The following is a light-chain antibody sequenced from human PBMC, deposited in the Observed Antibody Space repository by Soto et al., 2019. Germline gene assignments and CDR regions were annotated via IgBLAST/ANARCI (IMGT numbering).Light chain of an antibody. J-gene: IGLJ2*01. V-gene: IGLV2-8*01. CDR2: EVT. CDR3: SSYAGRNNMV. CDR1: SGDVGRYDY. Sequence: QAVVTQPPSASGSPGQSVTISCSGSSGDVGRYDYVSWYQHHPGKAPKVIIFEVTKRPSGVPDRISGSKSGNTASLTVSGLQAEDEAEYFCSSYAGRNNMVFGGGTKLTVL.